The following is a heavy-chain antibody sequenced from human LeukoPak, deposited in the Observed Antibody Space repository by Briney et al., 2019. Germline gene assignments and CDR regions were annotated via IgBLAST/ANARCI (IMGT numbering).Heavy chain of an antibody. D-gene: IGHD1-26*01. CDR3: ARDRLIVGATMYFDL. Sequence: GGSLRLSCAASGFTFSSYWMSWVRQAPGKGPEWVANIRQDGGDTYSVDSVKGRFTISRDNARNSLYLQMNSLRAEDTAVYYCARDRLIVGATMYFDLWGRGTLVTVSS. V-gene: IGHV3-7*01. CDR2: IRQDGGDT. CDR1: GFTFSSYW. J-gene: IGHJ2*01.